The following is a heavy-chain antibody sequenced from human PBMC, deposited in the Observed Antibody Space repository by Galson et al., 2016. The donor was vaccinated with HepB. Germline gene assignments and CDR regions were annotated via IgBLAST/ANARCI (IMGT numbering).Heavy chain of an antibody. J-gene: IGHJ4*02. V-gene: IGHV3-48*02. CDR3: ARDKGNIAVTGYYFDY. D-gene: IGHD6-19*01. CDR1: GFTFSSYS. Sequence: SLRLSCAASGFTFSSYSMNWVRQAPGKGLEWVSYIGAGGTNIYHADSVKGRFTISRDNAKNSLYLQMNNLRDEDTAVYYCARDKGNIAVTGYYFDYWGQGTLVTVSS. CDR2: IGAGGTNI.